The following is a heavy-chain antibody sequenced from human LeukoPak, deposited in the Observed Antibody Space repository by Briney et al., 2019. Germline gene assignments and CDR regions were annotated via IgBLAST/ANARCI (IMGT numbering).Heavy chain of an antibody. V-gene: IGHV3-23*01. CDR2: ISGSGGST. CDR3: AKDPNYYDSSGYIP. D-gene: IGHD3-22*01. J-gene: IGHJ5*02. Sequence: GSLRLSCAASGFTFSSYAMSWVRQAPGKGLEWVSAISGSGGSTYYADSVKGRFTISRDNPRNTLYLQMNSLRAEDTAVYYCAKDPNYYDSSGYIPWGQGTLVTVSS. CDR1: GFTFSSYA.